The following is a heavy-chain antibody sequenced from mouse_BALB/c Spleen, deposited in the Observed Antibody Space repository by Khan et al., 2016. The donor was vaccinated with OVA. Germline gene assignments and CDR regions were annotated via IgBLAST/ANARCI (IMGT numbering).Heavy chain of an antibody. CDR3: ARSYGSWAMDY. J-gene: IGHJ4*01. Sequence: MQLVETGPSLVKPSQTLSLTCSVTGDSITSGFWNWIRKFPGNKFEYMGYVTYSGNTYYNPSLKSRISITRDTSKSQYYLQLNSVTTEDTATYFCARSYGSWAMDYWGQGTSVTVSS. V-gene: IGHV3-8*02. D-gene: IGHD1-1*01. CDR2: VTYSGNT. CDR1: GDSITSGF.